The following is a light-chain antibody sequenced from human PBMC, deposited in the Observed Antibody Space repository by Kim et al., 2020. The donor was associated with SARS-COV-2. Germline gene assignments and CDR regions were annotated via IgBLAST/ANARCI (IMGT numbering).Light chain of an antibody. Sequence: SVTISCTGSSYNIGAGYEVHCYQQLPGTAPKLFLYANTNRPSGIPDRFSGSKSGTSASLAITGLLAADEADYYFQSYDSGLGGSVFGTGTKVTVL. CDR3: QSYDSGLGGSV. J-gene: IGLJ1*01. V-gene: IGLV1-40*01. CDR1: SYNIGAGYE. CDR2: ANT.